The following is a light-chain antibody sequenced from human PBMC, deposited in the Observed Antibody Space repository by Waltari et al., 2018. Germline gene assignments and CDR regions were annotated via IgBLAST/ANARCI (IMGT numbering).Light chain of an antibody. Sequence: QSALTQPDSVSGSPGQTITISCTGTSSDVGDYKYVSWYQQYPGKAPKVIIYDAINRPSGVSNRFSGSKSGNSASLTISGLQAEDEAHYFCASFISSTSEVFGGGTRLTVL. CDR3: ASFISSTSEV. CDR2: DAI. J-gene: IGLJ2*01. CDR1: SSDVGDYKY. V-gene: IGLV2-14*03.